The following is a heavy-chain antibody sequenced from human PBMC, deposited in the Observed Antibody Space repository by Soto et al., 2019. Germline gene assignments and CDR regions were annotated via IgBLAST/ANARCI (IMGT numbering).Heavy chain of an antibody. D-gene: IGHD5-18*01. Sequence: PVESLPISCEVIGYRFSTYWIAWVLQMPGKGLECMGTIFHDDSETIYSPTFQGQVTISADKSISTAYLQWRSLKASDSAIYYCARFQYSVSHYLDFWGQGTRVTVSS. CDR2: IFHDDSET. V-gene: IGHV5-51*01. CDR1: GYRFSTYW. J-gene: IGHJ4*02. CDR3: ARFQYSVSHYLDF.